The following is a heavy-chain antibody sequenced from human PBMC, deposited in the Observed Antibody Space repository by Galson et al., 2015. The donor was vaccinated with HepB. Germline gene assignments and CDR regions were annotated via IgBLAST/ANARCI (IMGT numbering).Heavy chain of an antibody. Sequence: SLRLSCAASGFTFDDYTMHWVRQAPGKGVEWVSLISWDGGSTYYADSVKGRFTISRDNSKNSLYLQMNSLRTEDTALYYCAKGSGSDSPTSYYFDYWGQGTLVTVSS. CDR1: GFTFDDYT. V-gene: IGHV3-43*01. D-gene: IGHD3-10*01. J-gene: IGHJ4*02. CDR2: ISWDGGST. CDR3: AKGSGSDSPTSYYFDY.